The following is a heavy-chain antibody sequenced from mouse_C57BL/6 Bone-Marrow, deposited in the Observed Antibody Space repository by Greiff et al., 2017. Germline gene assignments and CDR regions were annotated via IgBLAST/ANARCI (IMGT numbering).Heavy chain of an antibody. J-gene: IGHJ4*01. V-gene: IGHV1-64*01. CDR3: ARGRDYYGSNRNYYAMDY. Sequence: QVQLQQSGAELVKPGASVKLSCKASGYTFTSYWMHWVKQRPGQGLEWIGMIHPNSGSTNYNEKFKSKATLTVDKSSSTAYMQLSSLTSEDSAVYYCARGRDYYGSNRNYYAMDYWGQGTSVTVSS. CDR1: GYTFTSYW. D-gene: IGHD1-1*01. CDR2: IHPNSGST.